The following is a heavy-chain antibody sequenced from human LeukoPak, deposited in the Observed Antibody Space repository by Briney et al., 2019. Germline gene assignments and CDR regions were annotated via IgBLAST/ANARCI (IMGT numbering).Heavy chain of an antibody. V-gene: IGHV4-59*01. J-gene: IGHJ5*02. D-gene: IGHD3-3*01. CDR2: IYYSGST. CDR3: ARYNYDFWSGYSKWFDP. CDR1: GGSISSSY. Sequence: SETLSLTRTVSGGSISSSYWSWIRQPPGKGLEWIGYIYYSGSTNYNPSLKSRVTISVDTSKNQFSLKLSSVTAADTAVYYCARYNYDFWSGYSKWFDPWGQGTLVTVSS.